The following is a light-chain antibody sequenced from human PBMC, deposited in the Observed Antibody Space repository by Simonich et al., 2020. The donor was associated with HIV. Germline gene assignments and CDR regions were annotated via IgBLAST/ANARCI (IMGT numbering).Light chain of an antibody. CDR3: AAWDDSLNGPV. V-gene: IGLV1-44*01. J-gene: IGLJ2*01. CDR2: RNN. Sequence: QSVLTQPPSASGTPGHRVTISCSGSSSNIRSNTVNWYQQLPGTAPKLLIYRNNQRPSGVPDRFSGSKSGTSASLAISGLQSEDEADYYCAAWDDSLNGPVFGGGTKLTVL. CDR1: SSNIRSNT.